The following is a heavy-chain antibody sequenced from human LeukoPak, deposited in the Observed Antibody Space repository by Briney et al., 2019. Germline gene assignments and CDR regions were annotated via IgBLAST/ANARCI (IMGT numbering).Heavy chain of an antibody. J-gene: IGHJ4*02. CDR2: INTNTGNP. CDR3: AGSKYSSDLDY. Sequence: ASVKVSCKASGYTFTSYAMNWVRQAPGQGLEWMGWINTNTGNPTYAQGFTGRFVFSLDSSVSTAYLQISSLKAEDTAVYYCAGSKYSSDLDYWGQGTLVTVSS. CDR1: GYTFTSYA. V-gene: IGHV7-4-1*02. D-gene: IGHD6-19*01.